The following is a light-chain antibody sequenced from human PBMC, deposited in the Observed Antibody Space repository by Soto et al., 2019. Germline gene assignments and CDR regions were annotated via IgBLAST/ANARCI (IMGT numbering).Light chain of an antibody. V-gene: IGKV1-5*01. J-gene: IGKJ1*01. CDR1: QSVSGW. CDR2: DAS. CDR3: QQYNSYSWT. Sequence: DIRMTQSPSTLSASVGDTVTVTCRASQSVSGWLAWYQQKPGEAPKLLIYDASSLESGVPSRFRGSGSGTEFTLTISSLQPDDFATYYCQQYNSYSWTFGHGTKVDIK.